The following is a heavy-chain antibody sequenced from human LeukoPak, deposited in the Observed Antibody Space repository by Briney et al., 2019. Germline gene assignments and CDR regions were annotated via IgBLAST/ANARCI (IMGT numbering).Heavy chain of an antibody. J-gene: IGHJ1*01. CDR2: INPNSGGT. V-gene: IGHV1-2*02. CDR1: GYTFTSYY. D-gene: IGHD2-2*01. CDR3: ARDIRYCSSTSCYEVGDSQH. Sequence: ASVKVSCKASGYTFTSYYMHWVRQAPGQGLEWMGWINPNSGGTNYAQKFQGRVTMTRDTSISTAYMELSRLRSDDTAVYYCARDIRYCSSTSCYEVGDSQHWGQGTLVTVSS.